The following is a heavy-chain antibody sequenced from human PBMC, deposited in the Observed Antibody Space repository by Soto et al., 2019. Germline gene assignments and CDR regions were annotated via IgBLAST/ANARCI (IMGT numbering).Heavy chain of an antibody. D-gene: IGHD3-22*01. Sequence: QVQLVQSGAEVKKPGASVKVSCKASGYTFTSYGISWVRQAPGQGLEWMGWISAYNGNTNYAQKLQGSGTMTTDTSTSTAYRELRSLRSDDTAVYYCARAWYYYDSSGYYLPRSDAFDIWGQGTMVTVSS. J-gene: IGHJ3*02. CDR2: ISAYNGNT. CDR3: ARAWYYYDSSGYYLPRSDAFDI. CDR1: GYTFTSYG. V-gene: IGHV1-18*01.